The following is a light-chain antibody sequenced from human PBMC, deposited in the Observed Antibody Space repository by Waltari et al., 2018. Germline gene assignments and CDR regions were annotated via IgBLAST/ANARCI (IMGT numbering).Light chain of an antibody. CDR2: GAS. CDR1: QTVRTTY. Sequence: IVLTQSPGTLSLSPGERANLSCRASQTVRTTYLAWYQQKPGQAPTLLIYGASSRAAGIPDRFSGSGSGTDFPLTISSLEPEDFAVYYCQQYAISPLTFGGGTKVEIK. J-gene: IGKJ4*01. V-gene: IGKV3-20*01. CDR3: QQYAISPLT.